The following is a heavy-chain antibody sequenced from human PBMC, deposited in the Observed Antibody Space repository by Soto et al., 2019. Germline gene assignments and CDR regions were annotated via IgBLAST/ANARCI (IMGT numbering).Heavy chain of an antibody. CDR3: AKGMAEGCSSTSSYTGDWFDH. V-gene: IGHV3-30*18. J-gene: IGHJ5*02. D-gene: IGHD2-2*02. CDR1: GFTFSSYG. Sequence: GGSLRLSCAASGFTFSSYGMHWVRQAPGKGLEWVAVISYDVSNKYYADSVKGRFTISRDNSKNTLYLQMNSLRAEETAVYYCAKGMAEGCSSTSSYTGDWFDHWGQGTLVTVSS. CDR2: ISYDVSNK.